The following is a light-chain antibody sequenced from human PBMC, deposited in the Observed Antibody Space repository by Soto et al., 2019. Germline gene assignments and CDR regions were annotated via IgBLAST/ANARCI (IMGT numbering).Light chain of an antibody. CDR2: TAS. J-gene: IGKJ1*01. CDR3: QQSYSRPRT. Sequence: DIQMTQSPSSLSASVGDRVTLTCRASQSISTYLNWYQQKPGKAPDLLIYTASSLESGVPSRFSGSGSGTDFTLTISSLQPEHFATYFCQQSYSRPRTFGQGTKVDIK. CDR1: QSISTY. V-gene: IGKV1-39*01.